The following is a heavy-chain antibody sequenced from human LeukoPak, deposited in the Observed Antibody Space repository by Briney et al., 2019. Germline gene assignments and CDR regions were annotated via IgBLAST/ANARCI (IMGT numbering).Heavy chain of an antibody. J-gene: IGHJ4*02. CDR3: AKGITIFGVVDYFDY. Sequence: TGGSLRLSCEASGFTFSRDGMHWVRDAPGKGLEWGAVISYDGSNKYYADSVKGRFTISRDNSKNTPYLQMNSLRAEDTAVYYCAKGITIFGVVDYFDYWGKGTLVTVSS. V-gene: IGHV3-30*18. CDR2: ISYDGSNK. CDR1: GFTFSRDG. D-gene: IGHD3-3*01.